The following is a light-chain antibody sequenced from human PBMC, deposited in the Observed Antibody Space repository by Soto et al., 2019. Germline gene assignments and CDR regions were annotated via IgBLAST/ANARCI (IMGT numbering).Light chain of an antibody. CDR2: GAS. CDR1: QSVTSSH. Sequence: EIVLTQSPGSLSLSPRERATLSCRASQSVTSSHLAWYQQKPGQAPRLLIYGASRRATGIPDRFSGSGSGTDFTLTISRLEPEVSAMYYCQQYGSSTYTFGQGTKVEIK. V-gene: IGKV3-20*01. J-gene: IGKJ2*01. CDR3: QQYGSSTYT.